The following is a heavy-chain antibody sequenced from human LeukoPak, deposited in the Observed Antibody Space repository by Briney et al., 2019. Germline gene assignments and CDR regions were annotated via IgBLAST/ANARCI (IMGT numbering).Heavy chain of an antibody. D-gene: IGHD3-10*01. Sequence: GGSLRLSCAASGFTFSSYGMHWVRQAPGKGLEWVAFIRYDGSNKYYADSVKGRFTISRDNSKNTLYLQMNSLRADDTAVYYCAKDSGTYYYGSGSYSPFDYWGQGTLVTVSS. J-gene: IGHJ4*02. CDR2: IRYDGSNK. V-gene: IGHV3-30*02. CDR3: AKDSGTYYYGSGSYSPFDY. CDR1: GFTFSSYG.